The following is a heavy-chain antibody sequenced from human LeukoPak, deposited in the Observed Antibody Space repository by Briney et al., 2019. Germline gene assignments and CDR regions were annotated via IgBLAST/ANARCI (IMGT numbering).Heavy chain of an antibody. V-gene: IGHV3-7*01. CDR3: AFNNNFKY. CDR2: IKSDGIEK. Sequence: GGSLRLSCGGSGLSFSGQWMNWVRQAPGQGLEWVANIKSDGIEKYYVASVRGRFTISRDDAKNSLSLQMNNMRAEDTAVYYCAFNNNFKYWGQGTQVTVSS. CDR1: GLSFSGQW. J-gene: IGHJ4*02. D-gene: IGHD4-11*01.